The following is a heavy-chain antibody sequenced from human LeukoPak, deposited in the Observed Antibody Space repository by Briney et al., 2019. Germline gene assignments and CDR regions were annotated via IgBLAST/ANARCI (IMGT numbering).Heavy chain of an antibody. Sequence: PGGSLRLSCAASGFTFSSYAMSWVRQAPGKGLEWVSAISGSGGSTYYADSVKGRFTISRDNSKNTLYLRMNSLRAEDTAVYYCAKIQLGIAAAGNFDYWGQGTLVTVSS. D-gene: IGHD6-13*01. CDR3: AKIQLGIAAAGNFDY. J-gene: IGHJ4*02. CDR1: GFTFSSYA. CDR2: ISGSGGST. V-gene: IGHV3-23*01.